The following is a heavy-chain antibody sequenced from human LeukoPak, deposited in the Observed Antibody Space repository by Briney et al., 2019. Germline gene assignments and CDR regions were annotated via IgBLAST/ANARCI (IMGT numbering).Heavy chain of an antibody. CDR3: TKDDYDSNSYFTSDH. J-gene: IGHJ5*02. D-gene: IGHD3-22*01. CDR1: GFTFSSYS. V-gene: IGHV3-23*01. Sequence: GGSLRLSCSGSGFTFSSYSMSWVRQAPGKGVDLVSSIRRSDGTTYYADSVKGRFTISRDDSKNTLYLQMNSLRAEDTAIYYCTKDDYDSNSYFTSDHWGQGTLVTVSS. CDR2: IRRSDGTT.